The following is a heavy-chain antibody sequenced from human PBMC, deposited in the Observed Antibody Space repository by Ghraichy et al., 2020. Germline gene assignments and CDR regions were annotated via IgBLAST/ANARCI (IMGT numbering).Heavy chain of an antibody. CDR2: MYYSGST. J-gene: IGHJ6*02. V-gene: IGHV4-59*01. D-gene: IGHD5-18*01. CDR1: GGSISSDY. Sequence: SETLSLTCTVSGGSISSDYWSWIRQPPGKGLEWIGYMYYSGSTNYKPSLKSRVTISLDTSKDQFSLKLISVTAADTAVYYCARTITAPYHYYGMDGWGQGTTVTVSS. CDR3: ARTITAPYHYYGMDG.